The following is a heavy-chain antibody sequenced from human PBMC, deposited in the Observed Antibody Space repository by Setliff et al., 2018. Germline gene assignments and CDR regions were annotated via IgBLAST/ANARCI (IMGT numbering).Heavy chain of an antibody. V-gene: IGHV7-4-1*02. D-gene: IGHD6-6*01. J-gene: IGHJ2*01. CDR3: ARPYSSSARWYFYL. CDR1: GYTFTSYA. CDR2: INTNTGNP. Sequence: ASVKVSCKASGYTFTSYAMNWVRQAPGQGLEWMGWINTNTGNPTYAQGFTGRFVFSLDTSVSTAYLQISSLKAEDTAVYYCARPYSSSARWYFYLWGRGTLVTVPQ.